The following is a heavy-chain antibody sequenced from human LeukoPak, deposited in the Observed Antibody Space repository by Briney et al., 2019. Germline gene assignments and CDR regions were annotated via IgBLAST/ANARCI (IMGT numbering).Heavy chain of an antibody. CDR2: IIPIFGTA. D-gene: IGHD2-2*01. CDR1: GGTFSSYA. J-gene: IGHJ5*02. Sequence: EASVKVSCKASGGTFSSYAISWVRQAPGQGLEWMGGIIPIFGTANYAQKFQGRVTITADESTSTAYMELSSLRSEDTAVYYCARAMKSGICSSTSCYFRANRWFDPWAQGTLVTVSS. CDR3: ARAMKSGICSSTSCYFRANRWFDP. V-gene: IGHV1-69*13.